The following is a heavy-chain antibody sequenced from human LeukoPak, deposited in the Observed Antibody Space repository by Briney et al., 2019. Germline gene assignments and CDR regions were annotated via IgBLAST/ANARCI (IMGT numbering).Heavy chain of an antibody. D-gene: IGHD3-10*01. CDR1: GLTVTNAW. CDR2: IASKTDGGAT. Sequence: GGSLRLSCSASGLTVTNAWMNWVRQAPGEGLDWVGRIASKTDGGATDCAAPVKGRFTISRDDSKNTLNLQMNSLKTEDTAVYYCTTGIRGDWGQGTLVTVSS. V-gene: IGHV3-15*07. CDR3: TTGIRGD. J-gene: IGHJ4*02.